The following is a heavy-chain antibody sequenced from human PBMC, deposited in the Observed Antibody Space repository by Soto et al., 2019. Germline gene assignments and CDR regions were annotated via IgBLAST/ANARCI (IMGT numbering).Heavy chain of an antibody. D-gene: IGHD4-17*01. CDR2: ISGSGVST. CDR3: AKDDYGDLGGGNY. V-gene: IGHV3-23*01. J-gene: IGHJ4*02. CDR1: GFTFSSYS. Sequence: GGSLRLSCAACGFTFSSYSMSWVRQAPWKGLEWVSAISGSGVSTYYADSVKGRFTISRDNSKNTLYLQMNGLRAEDTAVYYCAKDDYGDLGGGNYCGQRTLVTFCS.